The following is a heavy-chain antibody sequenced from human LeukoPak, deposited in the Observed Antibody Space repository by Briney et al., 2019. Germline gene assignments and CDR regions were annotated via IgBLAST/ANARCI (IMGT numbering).Heavy chain of an antibody. CDR1: GYTFTSSG. CDR2: ISAYNGNT. V-gene: IGHV1-18*01. J-gene: IGHJ5*02. CDR3: ARFRSSYGYLGGKINWFDP. D-gene: IGHD5-18*01. Sequence: GASVTVSCKASGYTFTSSGISWVRQAPGQGLEWLGWISAYNGNTNYAQILQGRVTVTTDTATTTAYMELRSLRSDDKAVYYCARFRSSYGYLGGKINWFDPWGQGTLVTVSS.